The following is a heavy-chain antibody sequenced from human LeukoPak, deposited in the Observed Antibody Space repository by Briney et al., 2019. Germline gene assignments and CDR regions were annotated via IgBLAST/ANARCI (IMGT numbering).Heavy chain of an antibody. V-gene: IGHV3-7*01. D-gene: IGHD6-6*01. CDR2: IKEDGGEK. Sequence: GGSLRLSCATSGFTFSTYWMSWVRQAPGKGLEWVATIKEDGGEKYYVDSVKGRFISSRDSAQNSLYLQMNSLRVEDTAVYYCARVKGGSVSSEFDFWGQGTLVTVAS. CDR1: GFTFSTYW. J-gene: IGHJ4*02. CDR3: ARVKGGSVSSEFDF.